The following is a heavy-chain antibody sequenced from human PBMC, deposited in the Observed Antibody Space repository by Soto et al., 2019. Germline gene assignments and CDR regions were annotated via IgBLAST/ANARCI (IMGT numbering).Heavy chain of an antibody. V-gene: IGHV6-1*01. Sequence: PSQTLSLTCAISGDSVSSNSAAWNWIRQSPSRGLEWLGRTYYRSKWYNDYAVSVKSRITINPDTSKNQFSLQLNSVTPEDTAVYYCAGGYDFWSGYPSPGYYYYYGMDVWGQGTTVTVSS. CDR2: TYYRSKWYN. CDR3: AGGYDFWSGYPSPGYYYYYGMDV. CDR1: GDSVSSNSAA. D-gene: IGHD3-3*01. J-gene: IGHJ6*02.